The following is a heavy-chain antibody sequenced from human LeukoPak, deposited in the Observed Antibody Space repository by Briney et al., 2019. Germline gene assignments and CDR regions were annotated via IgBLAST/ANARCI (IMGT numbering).Heavy chain of an antibody. CDR3: ASQEVICSGVRCYPGDWFDP. Sequence: GSLRLSCAASGFTFSNYAMSWVRQAPGKGLEWVSAISGSGGSTYYADSVKGRFTISRDNSKTTLFLHMNGLRAEDTAVYYCASQEVICSGVRCYPGDWFDPWGQGTLVTVSS. V-gene: IGHV3-23*01. CDR2: ISGSGGST. J-gene: IGHJ5*02. CDR1: GFTFSNYA. D-gene: IGHD2-15*01.